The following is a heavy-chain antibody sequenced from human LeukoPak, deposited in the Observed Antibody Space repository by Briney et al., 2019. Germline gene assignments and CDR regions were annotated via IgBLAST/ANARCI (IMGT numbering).Heavy chain of an antibody. V-gene: IGHV4-59*08. Sequence: SETLSLACTVSGGSISSYYWSWIRQPPGEGVEWIGYIYYSGSTNYNPSLKSRVTISVDTSKNQFSLKLSSVTAADTAVYYCARHGRAVADTNHYYYYGMDVWGQGTTVTVSS. D-gene: IGHD6-19*01. CDR1: GGSISSYY. CDR2: IYYSGST. J-gene: IGHJ6*02. CDR3: ARHGRAVADTNHYYYYGMDV.